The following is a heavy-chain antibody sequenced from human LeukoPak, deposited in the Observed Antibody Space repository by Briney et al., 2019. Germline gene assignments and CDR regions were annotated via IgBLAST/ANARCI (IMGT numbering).Heavy chain of an antibody. D-gene: IGHD1-26*01. Sequence: GGSLRLSCAASGFTFSSYEMNWVRQAPGKGLEWASYISSSGSTIYYADSVKGRFTISRAKNTLYLQMNSLRAEDTAVYYCARGKDSGSYLIGFDYWGQGTLVTVSS. J-gene: IGHJ4*02. CDR2: ISSSGSTI. CDR1: GFTFSSYE. CDR3: ARGKDSGSYLIGFDY. V-gene: IGHV3-48*03.